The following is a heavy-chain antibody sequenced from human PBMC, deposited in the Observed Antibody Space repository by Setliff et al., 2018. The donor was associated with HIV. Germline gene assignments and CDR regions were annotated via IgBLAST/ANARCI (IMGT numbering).Heavy chain of an antibody. J-gene: IGHJ5*02. Sequence: GGSLRLSCVASGFTFSSCAMSWVRQAPGKGLEWVSGISGSGGSTYYADSVKGRFIISRDNSKNTVYLQMNSLRAEDTAVYYCAKSKRDSSTFPGDWFDPWGQGTLVTAPQ. D-gene: IGHD6-19*01. V-gene: IGHV3-23*01. CDR2: ISGSGGST. CDR1: GFTFSSCA. CDR3: AKSKRDSSTFPGDWFDP.